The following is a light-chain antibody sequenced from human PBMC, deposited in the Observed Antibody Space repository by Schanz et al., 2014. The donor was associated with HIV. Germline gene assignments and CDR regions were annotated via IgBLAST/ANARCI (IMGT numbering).Light chain of an antibody. CDR3: SSHAGRSSFVV. CDR2: DVS. Sequence: QSALTQPRSVSGSPGQSVAISCTGTSSDVGGYNYVSWYQQHPGKAPKLMIYDVSKRPSGVPDRFSGSKSGNTASLTVSGLQVEDEADYYCSSHAGRSSFVVFGGGTKLTVL. V-gene: IGLV2-11*01. CDR1: SSDVGGYNY. J-gene: IGLJ2*01.